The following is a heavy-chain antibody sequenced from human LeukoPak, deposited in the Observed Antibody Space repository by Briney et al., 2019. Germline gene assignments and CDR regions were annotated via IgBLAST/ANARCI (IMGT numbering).Heavy chain of an antibody. CDR2: TYHSGRT. Sequence: SETLSLTCTVSGGSISSGGYYWSWIRQHPGKGLEWIGYTYHSGRTYYNPSLVSRVTISVDTSKNQFSLRLSSVTAADTAVYYCARSNGDSPDNWFDPWGQGTLVTVS. D-gene: IGHD4-17*01. J-gene: IGHJ5*02. V-gene: IGHV4-31*03. CDR3: ARSNGDSPDNWFDP. CDR1: GGSISSGGYY.